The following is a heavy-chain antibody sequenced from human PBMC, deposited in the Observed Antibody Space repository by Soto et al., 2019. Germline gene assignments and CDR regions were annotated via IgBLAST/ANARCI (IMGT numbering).Heavy chain of an antibody. J-gene: IGHJ4*02. Sequence: ASVKVSCKASGYTFTGYYMHWVRQAPGQGLEWMGWINPNNGNTNYAQKLQGRVTMTTDTSTSTAYMELRSLRSYDTAVYYCARDHEGSGDFDYWGQGTLVTVSS. CDR3: ARDHEGSGDFDY. CDR1: GYTFTGYY. V-gene: IGHV1-18*04. D-gene: IGHD6-19*01. CDR2: INPNNGNT.